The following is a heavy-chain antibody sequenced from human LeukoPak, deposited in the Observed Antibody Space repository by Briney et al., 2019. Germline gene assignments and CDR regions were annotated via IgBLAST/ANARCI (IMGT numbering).Heavy chain of an antibody. CDR1: GFRFRGFL. CDR3: IRQECSGGSCSYVDY. V-gene: IGHV3-73*01. CDR2: FRSKPSSYTT. J-gene: IGHJ4*02. Sequence: GSLELPLAAPGFRFRGFLLPWVPQASGRGLEWVGLFRSKPSSYTTVYAASVKGRFTISRDDSKNTAYLQMNSLKAEDTAVYYCIRQECSGGSCSYVDYWGQGTLVTVSS. D-gene: IGHD2-15*01.